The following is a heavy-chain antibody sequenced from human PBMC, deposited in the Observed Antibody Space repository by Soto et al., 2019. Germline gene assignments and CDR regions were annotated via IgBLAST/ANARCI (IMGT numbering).Heavy chain of an antibody. CDR1: GYTFTGYY. J-gene: IGHJ6*02. CDR3: AWGGNYDFWSGYYFDYYGMDV. Sequence: ASVKVSCKASGYTFTGYYMHWVRQAPGQGLEWMGWINPNSGGTNYAQKFQGRVTMTTDTSTSTAYMELRSLRSDDTAVYYCAWGGNYDFWSGYYFDYYGMDVWGQGTTVTVSS. CDR2: INPNSGGT. D-gene: IGHD3-3*01. V-gene: IGHV1-2*02.